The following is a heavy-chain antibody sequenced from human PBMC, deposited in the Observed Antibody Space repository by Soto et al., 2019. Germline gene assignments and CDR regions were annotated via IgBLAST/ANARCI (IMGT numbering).Heavy chain of an antibody. CDR3: ARDQGFDYYDSSRPRAH. CDR1: GFTFSSYS. Sequence: EVQLVESGGGLVKPGGSLRLSCAASGFTFSSYSMNWVRQAPGKGLEWVSSISSSSSYIYYADSVKGRFTISRDNAKNSLYLQRNSLRAEDTAVYYCARDQGFDYYDSSRPRAHWGQGTLVTVSS. J-gene: IGHJ4*02. V-gene: IGHV3-21*01. CDR2: ISSSSSYI. D-gene: IGHD3-22*01.